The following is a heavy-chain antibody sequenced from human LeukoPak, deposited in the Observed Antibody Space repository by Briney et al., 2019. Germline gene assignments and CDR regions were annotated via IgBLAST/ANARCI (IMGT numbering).Heavy chain of an antibody. D-gene: IGHD1-26*01. V-gene: IGHV3-30*02. CDR2: IRYDGSNK. Sequence: QTGGSLRLSCAASGFTFSSYGMHWVRQAPGKGLEWVAFIRYDGSNKYYADPVKGRFTISRDNSKNTLSLQMNSLRAEDTAVYYCAKDPWELQPFDHWGQGTPVTVSS. CDR1: GFTFSSYG. J-gene: IGHJ4*02. CDR3: AKDPWELQPFDH.